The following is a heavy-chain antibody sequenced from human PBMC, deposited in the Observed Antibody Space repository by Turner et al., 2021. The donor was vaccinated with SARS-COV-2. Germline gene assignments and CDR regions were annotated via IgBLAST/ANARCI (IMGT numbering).Heavy chain of an antibody. V-gene: IGHV1-2*02. J-gene: IGHJ5*02. CDR2: INPNSGGT. CDR1: GYTFTGYY. CDR3: AREGAPVSSSSRVWFDP. D-gene: IGHD6-6*01. Sequence: QVQLVQSGAEVQKPGASVKVSCKASGYTFTGYYMHWVRQAPGQGLEWMGWINPNSGGTNYAQKFQCRVTMTRDTSISTAYMDLSRLISDDTAVYYCAREGAPVSSSSRVWFDPWGQGTLVTVSS.